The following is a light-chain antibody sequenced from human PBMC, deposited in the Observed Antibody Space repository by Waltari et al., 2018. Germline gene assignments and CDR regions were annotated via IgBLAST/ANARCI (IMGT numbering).Light chain of an antibody. J-gene: IGLJ3*02. CDR2: STN. Sequence: QTVVTQEPSFSVSLGGTVPLTCGLNSGSVSTSNFPSWYQQTPGQAPRTLIYSTNTRSSGVPDRFSGSILGNKAALTITGAQADDECDYYCVVYVGSGISVFGGGTKLTVL. CDR3: VVYVGSGISV. V-gene: IGLV8-61*01. CDR1: SGSVSTSNF.